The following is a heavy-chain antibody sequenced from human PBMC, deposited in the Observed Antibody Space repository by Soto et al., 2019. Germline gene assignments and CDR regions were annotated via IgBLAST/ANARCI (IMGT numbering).Heavy chain of an antibody. CDR3: ARKYYFAY. V-gene: IGHV1-46*01. CDR2: IDPSGGTT. CDR1: GYTLTSYY. Sequence: QVQLVQSGAEVKKPGASVKVSCKASGYTLTSYYIHWVRQAPGQGLEWMGVIDPSGGTTTYAQKFQARVAMTRDTSTSTVYMELSSLRSEDTAVYYCARKYYFAYWGQGTLVTVSS. J-gene: IGHJ4*02.